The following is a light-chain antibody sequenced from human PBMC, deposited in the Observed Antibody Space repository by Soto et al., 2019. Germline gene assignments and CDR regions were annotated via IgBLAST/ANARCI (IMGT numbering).Light chain of an antibody. CDR1: QSVSID. CDR2: DAS. V-gene: IGKV3-11*01. CDR3: QQRSNWPPIT. J-gene: IGKJ5*01. Sequence: EIVLTQSPGTLSLSPGERATLSCRASQSVSIDLAWYQQTPGQAPRLLIYDASNRATGIPARFSGSGSGTDFTLTISSLEPEDFAVYYCQQRSNWPPITFGQGTRLEIK.